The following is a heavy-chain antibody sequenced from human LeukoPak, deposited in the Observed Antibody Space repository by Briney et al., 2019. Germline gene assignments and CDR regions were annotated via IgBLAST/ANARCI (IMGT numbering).Heavy chain of an antibody. CDR1: GFTFSEHS. V-gene: IGHV3-23*05. CDR3: AKGGYTSCFDP. J-gene: IGHJ5*02. D-gene: IGHD5-12*01. CDR2: INRDGSNT. Sequence: PGGSLTLSCEASGFTFSEHSRSWVRQAPGKGLEWVSTINRDGSNTYYTDSVEGRFTISRDNSKNTPYLEMNTLRAEDTAVYYCAKGGYTSCFDPWGQGTQVTVSS.